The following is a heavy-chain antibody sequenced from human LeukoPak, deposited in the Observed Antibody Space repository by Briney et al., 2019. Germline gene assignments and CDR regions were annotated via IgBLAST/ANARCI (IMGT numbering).Heavy chain of an antibody. CDR2: IYPGDSDT. D-gene: IGHD1-7*01. Sequence: GESLKISCKGSGYSFTSYWIGWVRQMPGKGLEWMGIIYPGDSDTRYSPSFQGQVTISADKSISTAYLQWSSLKASDTAMYYCARTPRAQNYAFILDIWGQGTMVTVSS. V-gene: IGHV5-51*01. J-gene: IGHJ3*02. CDR1: GYSFTSYW. CDR3: ARTPRAQNYAFILDI.